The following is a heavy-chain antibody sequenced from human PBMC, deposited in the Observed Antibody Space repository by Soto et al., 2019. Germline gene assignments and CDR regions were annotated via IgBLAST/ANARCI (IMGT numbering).Heavy chain of an antibody. CDR3: ARARLRAVYAFDF. D-gene: IGHD5-12*01. CDR1: GGSINSGDYY. J-gene: IGHJ3*01. V-gene: IGHV4-31*03. Sequence: QVQLQESGPGLVNPSQTLSLTCTVSGGSINSGDYYWSWVRQHPGKGLEWIGYIYYSGSTYFSPSLKSRLTISIDTSKNQFALKLSSGTAADTAMYYCARARLRAVYAFDFWGQGTMVTVSS. CDR2: IYYSGST.